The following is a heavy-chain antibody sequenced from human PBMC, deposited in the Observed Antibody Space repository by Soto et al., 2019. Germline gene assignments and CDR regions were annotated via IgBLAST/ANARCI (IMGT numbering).Heavy chain of an antibody. CDR1: GGSISSYY. CDR3: VRDPKLYSSSWSNYYYYGMDV. CDR2: IYYSGST. Sequence: SETLSLTCTVSGGSISSYYWSWIRQPPGKGLEWIGYIYYSGSTNYNPSLKSRVTISVDTSKNQFSLKLSSVTAADTAVYYCVRDPKLYSSSWSNYYYYGMDVWGQGTTVTVSS. J-gene: IGHJ6*02. D-gene: IGHD6-13*01. V-gene: IGHV4-59*01.